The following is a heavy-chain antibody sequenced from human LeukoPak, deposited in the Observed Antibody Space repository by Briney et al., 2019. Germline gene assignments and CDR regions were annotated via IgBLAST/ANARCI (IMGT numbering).Heavy chain of an antibody. CDR3: ARDLYSYGSDHPPY. D-gene: IGHD5-18*01. CDR1: GGSISSSSYY. J-gene: IGHJ4*02. Sequence: SETLSLTCTVSGGSISSSSYYWGWIRQPPGKGLEWIGSIYYSGSTYYNPSLKSRVTISVDMSKNQFSLKLSSVTAADTAVYYCARDLYSYGSDHPPYWGQGTLVTVSS. V-gene: IGHV4-39*07. CDR2: IYYSGST.